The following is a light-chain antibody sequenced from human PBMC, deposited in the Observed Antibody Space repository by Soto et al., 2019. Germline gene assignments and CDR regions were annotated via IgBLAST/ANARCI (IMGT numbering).Light chain of an antibody. V-gene: IGKV1-5*03. CDR1: QTISSW. Sequence: IEVTQSPSSLAASLGDRVTITCRASQTISSWLAWYQQKPGKAPKLLIYKASTLKSGVPSRFSGSGSGTEFTLTISSLQPEDFATYYCQHLNTYLITFGQGTRLEIK. CDR2: KAS. CDR3: QHLNTYLIT. J-gene: IGKJ5*01.